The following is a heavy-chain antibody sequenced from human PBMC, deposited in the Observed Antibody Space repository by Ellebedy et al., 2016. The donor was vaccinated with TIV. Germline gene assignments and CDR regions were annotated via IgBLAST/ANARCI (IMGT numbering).Heavy chain of an antibody. D-gene: IGHD6-6*01. Sequence: PGGSLRLSCAASGLTFSSHAMSWVRQAPGKGLKWVSGISGSGGSTYYADSVKGRFTISRDNSRNMVYLQMNSLRAEDTALYYCAKNREYSSSPSLVNWGQGTLVTVSS. J-gene: IGHJ4*01. CDR1: GLTFSSHA. CDR2: ISGSGGST. CDR3: AKNREYSSSPSLVN. V-gene: IGHV3-23*01.